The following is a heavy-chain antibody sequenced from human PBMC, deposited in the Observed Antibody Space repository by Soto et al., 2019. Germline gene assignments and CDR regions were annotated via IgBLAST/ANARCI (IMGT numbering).Heavy chain of an antibody. Sequence: QLQLQESGSGLVKPSQTLSLTCAVSGGSISSGGYSCNWIRQPPGKGLEWIGYIYHSGSTYYNPSLKSRLTISGDRSKNQFSLKLSSVTAADTAVYYCARGVTTVTTFDYWGQGTLVTVSS. J-gene: IGHJ4*02. V-gene: IGHV4-30-2*01. CDR1: GGSISSGGYS. D-gene: IGHD4-17*01. CDR3: ARGVTTVTTFDY. CDR2: IYHSGST.